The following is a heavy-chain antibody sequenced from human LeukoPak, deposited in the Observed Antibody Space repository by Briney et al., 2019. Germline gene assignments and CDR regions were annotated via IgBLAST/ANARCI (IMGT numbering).Heavy chain of an antibody. CDR1: GFTLRTYW. D-gene: IGHD5-18*01. CDR3: ARHLSGITGYTYGRGIDY. Sequence: GGSLRLSCAASGFTLRTYWMSWVRQAPGKGLEWVASIKRDGSEKYYVDSVKGRFTISRDNAKNSLYLQMNSLRAEDTAVYYCARHLSGITGYTYGRGIDYWGQGTLLTVSS. J-gene: IGHJ4*02. V-gene: IGHV3-7*01. CDR2: IKRDGSEK.